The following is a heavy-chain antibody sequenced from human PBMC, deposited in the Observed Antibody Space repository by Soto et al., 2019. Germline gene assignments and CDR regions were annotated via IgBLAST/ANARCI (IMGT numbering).Heavy chain of an antibody. CDR1: GDSVSSNSVA. CDR2: TYYRYKWYN. J-gene: IGHJ5*02. Sequence: SQTLSLTGVISGDSVSSNSVAWNWIRQSPSRELEWLERTYYRYKWYNDYAVSEKSRITINPDTSKNQFSLQLNYVTPEYTAVYYCARGSGGSCPRRFDLWGQGNLVIISS. CDR3: ARGSGGSCPRRFDL. D-gene: IGHD2-15*01. V-gene: IGHV6-1*01.